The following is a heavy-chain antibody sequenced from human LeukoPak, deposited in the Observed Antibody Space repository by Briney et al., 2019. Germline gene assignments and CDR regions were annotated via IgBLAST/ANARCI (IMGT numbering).Heavy chain of an antibody. CDR3: ARWGTVTRFVVDY. CDR1: GYSFINYW. V-gene: IGHV5-51*01. D-gene: IGHD4-17*01. CDR2: IYPGNSDT. Sequence: GESLNISCKGSGYSFINYWIGWVRQMPRKGLEWMGIIYPGNSDTRYSPSFQGQVTISADKSTTTAYLQWRSLKASDTAMYYCARWGTVTRFVVDYWGQGTLVTVSS. J-gene: IGHJ4*02.